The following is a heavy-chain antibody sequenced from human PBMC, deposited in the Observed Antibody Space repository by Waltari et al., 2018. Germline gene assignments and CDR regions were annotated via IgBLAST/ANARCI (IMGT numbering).Heavy chain of an antibody. V-gene: IGHV1-69*14. CDR2: IIPIFGTA. Sequence: QVQLVQSGAEVQKPGSSVNVSCKASGGTFSSYAIRWVRQAPGQGLEWMGGIIPIFGTANYAQKFQGRVTITADKSTSTAYMELSSLRSEDTAVYYCARAATVVTPTPFDYWGQGTLVTVSS. CDR1: GGTFSSYA. CDR3: ARAATVVTPTPFDY. D-gene: IGHD4-17*01. J-gene: IGHJ4*02.